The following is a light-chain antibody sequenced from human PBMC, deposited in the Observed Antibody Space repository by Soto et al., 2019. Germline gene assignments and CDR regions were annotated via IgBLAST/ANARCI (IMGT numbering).Light chain of an antibody. V-gene: IGKV3D-15*01. CDR1: QSVGSSY. J-gene: IGKJ2*01. Sequence: EIVLTQSPGTLSLSPGERVTLSCRASQSVGSSYLAWYQQKPGLPPRLLIHGASIRAAGIPDRFSGSGFGTEFTLTISSLQSEDFTVYYCQQYKNWPAYTFGQGTKLEIK. CDR3: QQYKNWPAYT. CDR2: GAS.